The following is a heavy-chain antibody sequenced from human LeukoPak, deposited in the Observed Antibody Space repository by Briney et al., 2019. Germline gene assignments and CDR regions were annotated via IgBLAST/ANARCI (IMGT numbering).Heavy chain of an antibody. CDR2: YCYSRST. D-gene: IGHD3-22*01. J-gene: IGHJ4*02. CDR1: GGSISSSSYY. CDR3: ARQGDSSGYNDY. Sequence: AETLSLTCTVSGGSISSSSYYWGWIRQPPGKGLEWIGSYCYSRSTYYNPSLKSRVTISVDTSKNQFSLKLSSVTAADTAVYYCARQGDSSGYNDYWGQGTLVTVSS. V-gene: IGHV4-39*01.